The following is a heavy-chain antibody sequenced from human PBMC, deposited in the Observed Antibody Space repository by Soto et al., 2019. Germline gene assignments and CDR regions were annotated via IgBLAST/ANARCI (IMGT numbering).Heavy chain of an antibody. Sequence: QVQLVQSGAEVKKPGYSVKVSCKASGGTFSTYGINWVRQSPGQGLEWMGGIIPIFDTTNYAQKFQGKFTITADESTSTVYMELSSLRSEVTAVYYCARDDAAAATSGMDVWGQGTTVTVSS. CDR2: IIPIFDTT. D-gene: IGHD6-13*01. V-gene: IGHV1-69*01. CDR1: GGTFSTYG. CDR3: ARDDAAAATSGMDV. J-gene: IGHJ6*02.